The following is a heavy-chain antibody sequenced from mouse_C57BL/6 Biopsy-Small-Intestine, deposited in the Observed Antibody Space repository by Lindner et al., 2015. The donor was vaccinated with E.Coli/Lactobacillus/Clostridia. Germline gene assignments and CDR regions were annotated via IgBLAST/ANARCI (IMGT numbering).Heavy chain of an antibody. Sequence: VQLQESGPELVKPGASVKISCKASGYAFSSSWMNWVKQRPGEGLGWIGRIYPGDGDTNYNGKFKGKATLTADKSSSTAYMQLSSLTSEDSAVYFCARSGNYYGSSRGYFDVWGTGTTVTVSS. CDR2: IYPGDGDT. V-gene: IGHV1-82*01. D-gene: IGHD1-1*01. CDR3: ARSGNYYGSSRGYFDV. J-gene: IGHJ1*03. CDR1: GYAFSSSW.